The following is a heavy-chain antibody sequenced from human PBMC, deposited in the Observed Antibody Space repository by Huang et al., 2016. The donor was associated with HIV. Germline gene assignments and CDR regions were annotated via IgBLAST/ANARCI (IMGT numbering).Heavy chain of an antibody. CDR2: LKSKADGGTI. D-gene: IGHD3-22*01. J-gene: IGHJ4*02. CDR3: TTNPPETYFQDLSGNFRVLDY. V-gene: IGHV3-15*01. Sequence: QAPGRGREWVGGLKSKADGGTIGYATPVKGRFFISRDDSRNTVYLQMNSLKTEDTGVYFCTTNPPETYFQDLSGNFRVLDYWDRGTLVTVSS.